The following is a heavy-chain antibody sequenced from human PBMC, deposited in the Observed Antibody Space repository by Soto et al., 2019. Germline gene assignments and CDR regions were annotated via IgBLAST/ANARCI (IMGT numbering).Heavy chain of an antibody. J-gene: IGHJ4*02. CDR1: GFTFNIYA. Sequence: EVQLLESGGDLIQPGGSLRLSCAASGFTFNIYAMAWVRQAPGKGLEWVSAISRYGDFTYYADSVEGRFTISRDNSKNTLYVQMTSLRAEDTALYYCAKDRYLDHDSRGYLFDNWGQGTLVTVSS. CDR2: ISRYGDFT. CDR3: AKDRYLDHDSRGYLFDN. V-gene: IGHV3-23*01. D-gene: IGHD3-22*01.